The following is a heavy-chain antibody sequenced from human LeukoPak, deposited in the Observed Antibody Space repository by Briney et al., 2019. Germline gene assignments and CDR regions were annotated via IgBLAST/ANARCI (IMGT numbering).Heavy chain of an antibody. CDR1: GFSFSSYA. D-gene: IGHD2-2*01. Sequence: PGGSLRLACAASGFSFSSYAMSWVRQAPGKGLEWVSTISPSGGSTYYADSVKGRFTISRDNSKNTLYLQMNSLRAEETAVYYCAKDRGVIVPAGMATWGQGTLVTVSS. J-gene: IGHJ5*02. CDR3: AKDRGVIVPAGMAT. V-gene: IGHV3-23*01. CDR2: ISPSGGST.